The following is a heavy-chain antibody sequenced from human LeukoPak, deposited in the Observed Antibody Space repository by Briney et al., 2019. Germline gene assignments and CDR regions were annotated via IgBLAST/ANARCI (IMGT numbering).Heavy chain of an antibody. Sequence: GGSLRLSCAASGFTFSNYNMNWVRQAPGKGLEWVSSISSGGSYIYYADSVKGRFTISRDNAKNSLYLQMNSLRAEDTAVYYCAIDPNWGTHSWGQGVLVTVSS. CDR1: GFTFSNYN. CDR3: AIDPNWGTHS. CDR2: ISSGGSYI. J-gene: IGHJ4*02. V-gene: IGHV3-21*04. D-gene: IGHD7-27*01.